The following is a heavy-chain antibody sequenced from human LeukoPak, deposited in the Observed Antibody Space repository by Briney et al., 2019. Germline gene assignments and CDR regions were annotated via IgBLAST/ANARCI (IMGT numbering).Heavy chain of an antibody. V-gene: IGHV3-53*01. CDR3: AKVRVAGHDAFDI. CDR1: GFTVSSNY. D-gene: IGHD6-19*01. CDR2: IYSGGST. Sequence: PGGSLRLSCAASGFTVSSNYMSWVRQAPGKGLEWVSVIYSGGSTYYADSVKGRFTISRDNSKNTLYLQMNSLRAEDTAVYYCAKVRVAGHDAFDIWGQGTMVTVSS. J-gene: IGHJ3*02.